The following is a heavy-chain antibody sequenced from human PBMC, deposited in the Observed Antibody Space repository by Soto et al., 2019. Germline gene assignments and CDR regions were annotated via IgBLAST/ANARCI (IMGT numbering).Heavy chain of an antibody. CDR1: GFTFSSYA. J-gene: IGHJ4*02. D-gene: IGHD6-19*01. CDR2: ISGSGGST. V-gene: IGHV3-23*01. CDR3: AKSGRSGLYYFDY. Sequence: LRLSCAASGFTFSSYAMSWVRQAPGKGLEWVSAISGSGGSTYYADSVKGRFTISRDNSKNTLYLQMNSLRAEDTAVYYCAKSGRSGLYYFDYWGQGTLVTVSS.